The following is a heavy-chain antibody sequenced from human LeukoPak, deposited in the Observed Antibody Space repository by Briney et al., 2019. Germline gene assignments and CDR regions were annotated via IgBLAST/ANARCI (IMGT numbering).Heavy chain of an antibody. CDR3: TKGIISYYYASGSYYGVDY. D-gene: IGHD3-10*01. CDR1: GFTFDDYA. CDR2: ISWDGGST. V-gene: IGHV3-43D*03. J-gene: IGHJ4*02. Sequence: PGGSLRLSCAASGFTFDDYAMHWVRQAPGKGLEWVSLISWDGGSTYYADSVKGRFTISGDNRKNSLYPQMNSLRAEDTALYYCTKGIISYYYASGSYYGVDYWGQGTLVTVSS.